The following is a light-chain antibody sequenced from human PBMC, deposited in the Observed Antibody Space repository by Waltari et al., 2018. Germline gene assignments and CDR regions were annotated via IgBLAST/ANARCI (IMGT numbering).Light chain of an antibody. J-gene: IGKJ4*01. V-gene: IGKV3-20*01. CDR2: GAS. CDR3: QQYDNSPGT. Sequence: LTQSPGTLSLSPGERATLSCRASQYISSRYLAWYQQKPGQAPRLLIYGASNRATGIPDRFSGSGSGTDFTLTISGLDPEDFAVYFCQQYDNSPGTFGGGTKVDI. CDR1: QYISSRY.